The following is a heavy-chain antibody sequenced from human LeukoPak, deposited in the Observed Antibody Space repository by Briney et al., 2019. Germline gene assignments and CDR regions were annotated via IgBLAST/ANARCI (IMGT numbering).Heavy chain of an antibody. CDR2: IYTSGST. CDR1: GGSISSYY. D-gene: IGHD5-18*01. V-gene: IGHV4-4*07. Sequence: PSETLSLTCTVSGGSISSYYWSWIRQPAGKGLEWIGRIYTSGSTNYNPSLKSRVTMSVDTSKNQFSLKLSSVTAADTAVYYCARDFSGIVDTNLLYYFDYWGQGTLVTVSS. J-gene: IGHJ4*02. CDR3: ARDFSGIVDTNLLYYFDY.